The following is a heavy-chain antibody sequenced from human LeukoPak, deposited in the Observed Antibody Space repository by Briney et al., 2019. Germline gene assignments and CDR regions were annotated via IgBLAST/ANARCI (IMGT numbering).Heavy chain of an antibody. J-gene: IGHJ5*02. Sequence: SETLSLTCTVSGGSISSSNYYWGWIRQPPGKGLEWIGSIYYSGSTYYNPSLKSRVTISVETSKNRFSLKLSSVTAADTAVYYCARVFDYYDRSGNGPWGQGTLVIVSS. CDR2: IYYSGST. CDR1: GGSISSSNYY. CDR3: ARVFDYYDRSGNGP. V-gene: IGHV4-39*07. D-gene: IGHD3-22*01.